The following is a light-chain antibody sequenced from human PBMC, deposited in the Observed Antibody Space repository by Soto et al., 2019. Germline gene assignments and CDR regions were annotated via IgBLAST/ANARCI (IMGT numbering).Light chain of an antibody. Sequence: QSALTQPASVSGSPGQSITISCTGTSSDVGTYEYVSWYQHHPGKAPKLMIYDVSNRPSGVSDRFSGSKSGNTASLTISGLQAEDEADYYCSSYASNGDVLFGGGTKPTVL. CDR2: DVS. J-gene: IGLJ2*01. CDR3: SSYASNGDVL. V-gene: IGLV2-14*03. CDR1: SSDVGTYEY.